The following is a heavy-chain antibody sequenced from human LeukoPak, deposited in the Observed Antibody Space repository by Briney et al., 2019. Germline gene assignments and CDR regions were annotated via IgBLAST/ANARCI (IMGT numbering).Heavy chain of an antibody. D-gene: IGHD4-17*01. CDR2: ISSYGGST. Sequence: VGSLRLSCAASGFTFSSYAMHWVRQAPGKGLEYVSAISSYGGSTNYANSVNSRFTISRDNSKNTLYLQMGSLRAEDMAVYYCARYYGDYDYFDYWGQGTLVTVSS. V-gene: IGHV3-64*01. CDR1: GFTFSSYA. J-gene: IGHJ4*02. CDR3: ARYYGDYDYFDY.